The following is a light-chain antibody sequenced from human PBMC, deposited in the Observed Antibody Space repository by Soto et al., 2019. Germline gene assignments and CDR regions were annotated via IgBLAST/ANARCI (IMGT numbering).Light chain of an antibody. CDR3: QQYNNWPPGAT. Sequence: DIVMTQSPATLSVSPGERVTLSCRASRTVSTNLAWYQQKPGQAPRLLIYYTSTRATGIPARFSGSGSDKEFTLTISSLQSEDSAVYCCQQYNNWPPGATFGPGTKVEIK. CDR1: RTVSTN. J-gene: IGKJ3*01. V-gene: IGKV3-15*01. CDR2: YTS.